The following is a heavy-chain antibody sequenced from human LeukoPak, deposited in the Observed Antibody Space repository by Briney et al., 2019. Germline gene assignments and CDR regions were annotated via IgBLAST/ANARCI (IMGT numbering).Heavy chain of an antibody. D-gene: IGHD3-3*01. J-gene: IGHJ4*02. Sequence: SETLSLTCAVYGGSFSGYYSSWIRQPPGKGLEWIGEINHSGSTNYNPSLKSRVTISVDTSKNQFSLRLSSVTAADTAVYYCARAGSDFWSGYTPFDYWGQGTLVTVSS. CDR1: GGSFSGYY. CDR2: INHSGST. V-gene: IGHV4-34*01. CDR3: ARAGSDFWSGYTPFDY.